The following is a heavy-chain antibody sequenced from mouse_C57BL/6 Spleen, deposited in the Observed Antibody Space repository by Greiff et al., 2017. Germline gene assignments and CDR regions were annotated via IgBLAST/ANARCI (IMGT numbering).Heavy chain of an antibody. J-gene: IGHJ3*01. CDR1: GYTFTSYW. CDR2: IDPSDSYT. CDR3: AAYYTWFAY. Sequence: QVQLQQPGAELVKPGASVKLSCKASGYTFTSYWMQWVKQRPGQGLEWIGEIDPSDSYTNYNQKFKGKATLTVDTSSSAAYMQLSSLTSEDSAVYYCAAYYTWFAYWGQGTLVTVSA. D-gene: IGHD2-12*01. V-gene: IGHV1-50*01.